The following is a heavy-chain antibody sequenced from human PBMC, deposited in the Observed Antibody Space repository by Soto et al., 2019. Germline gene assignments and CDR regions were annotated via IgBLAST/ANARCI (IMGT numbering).Heavy chain of an antibody. CDR2: INHSGST. V-gene: IGHV4-34*01. CDR1: GGSFSGYY. D-gene: IGHD6-25*01. Sequence: QVQLQQWGAGLLKPSATLSLTCAVYGGSFSGYYWSWIRQPPGKGLEWIGEINHSGSTNYNPSLTSRVTISVDTSKNQFSLKLSSVTAADTAVYYCARGRAAESDFDYWGQGTLVTVSS. CDR3: ARGRAAESDFDY. J-gene: IGHJ4*02.